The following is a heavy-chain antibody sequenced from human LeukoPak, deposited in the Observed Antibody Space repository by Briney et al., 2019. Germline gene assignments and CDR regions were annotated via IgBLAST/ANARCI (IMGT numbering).Heavy chain of an antibody. Sequence: PSETLSLTCTVSGGSISSYYWRWIRQPAGKGLEWIGRIYTSGSTNYNPSLKSRVTMSVDTSKNQFSLKLSSVTAADTAVYYCARGGNIFWSGYYDYFDSWGQGTLVIVSS. J-gene: IGHJ4*02. CDR3: ARGGNIFWSGYYDYFDS. V-gene: IGHV4-4*07. D-gene: IGHD3-3*01. CDR1: GGSISSYY. CDR2: IYTSGST.